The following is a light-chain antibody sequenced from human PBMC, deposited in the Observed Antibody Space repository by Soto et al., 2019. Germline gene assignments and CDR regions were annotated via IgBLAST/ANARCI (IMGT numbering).Light chain of an antibody. CDR2: AAS. J-gene: IGKJ1*01. CDR3: QQSYSTPPT. V-gene: IGKV1-39*01. Sequence: DIQMTQSPSSLSALVGDRVTITCRASQSISSYLNWYQQKPGKVPKLLIYAASSLQSGVPSRFSGSGSGTDFTLTISSLQPEDFATYYCQQSYSTPPTFGQGTKVEIK. CDR1: QSISSY.